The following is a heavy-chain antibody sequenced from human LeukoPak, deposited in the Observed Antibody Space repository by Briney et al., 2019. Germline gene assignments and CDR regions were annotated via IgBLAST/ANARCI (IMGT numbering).Heavy chain of an antibody. V-gene: IGHV4-61*02. D-gene: IGHD3-3*01. Sequence: KTSETLSLTCTVSGGSISSGSYYWSWIRQPAGKGLEWIGRIYTSGSTNYNPSLKSRVTISVDTSKNQFSLKLSSMTAADTAVYYCARVGFWSGYYTFDYWGQGTLVTVSS. CDR3: ARVGFWSGYYTFDY. CDR1: GGSISSGSYY. CDR2: IYTSGST. J-gene: IGHJ4*02.